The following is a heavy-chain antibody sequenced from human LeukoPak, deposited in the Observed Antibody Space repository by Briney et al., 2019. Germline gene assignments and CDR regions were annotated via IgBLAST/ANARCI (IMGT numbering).Heavy chain of an antibody. D-gene: IGHD3-10*01. Sequence: ASVKVSCKASGYTFTSYYMHWVRQAPGQGREWMGWISAYNGNTNYVQKLQGRVTMTTDTSTSTAYMGLRSLRSDDTAVYYCARRSYGSGRDHLRNWFDPWGQGTLVTVSS. J-gene: IGHJ5*02. CDR3: ARRSYGSGRDHLRNWFDP. CDR1: GYTFTSYY. CDR2: ISAYNGNT. V-gene: IGHV1-18*04.